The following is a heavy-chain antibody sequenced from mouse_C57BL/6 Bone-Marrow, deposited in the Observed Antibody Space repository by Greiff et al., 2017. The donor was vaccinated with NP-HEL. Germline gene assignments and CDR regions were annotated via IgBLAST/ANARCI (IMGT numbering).Heavy chain of an antibody. D-gene: IGHD1-1*02. Sequence: QVHVKQSGAELVRPGTSVKVSCKASGYAFTNYLIEWVKQRPGQGLEWIGVINPGSGGTNYNEKFKGKATLTADKSSSTAYMQLSSLTSEDSAVYFCARDRWSVREGFAYWGRGKVVTVSA. V-gene: IGHV1-54*01. J-gene: IGHJ3*01. CDR1: GYAFTNYL. CDR2: INPGSGGT. CDR3: ARDRWSVREGFAY.